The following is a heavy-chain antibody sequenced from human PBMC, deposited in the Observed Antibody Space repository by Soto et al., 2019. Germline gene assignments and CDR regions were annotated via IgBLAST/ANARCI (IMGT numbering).Heavy chain of an antibody. Sequence: TSETLSLTCTVSGGSIRSYYWSWIPQPPGKGLGWIGYIYYSGSTYYNPSLKSRVTISVDTSKNQFSLQLSSVTAADTAVYYCARELYDCSGGSCYFAYNWFDPWGQGTLVTVSS. J-gene: IGHJ5*02. CDR2: IYYSGST. D-gene: IGHD2-15*01. V-gene: IGHV4-59*12. CDR1: GGSIRSYY. CDR3: ARELYDCSGGSCYFAYNWFDP.